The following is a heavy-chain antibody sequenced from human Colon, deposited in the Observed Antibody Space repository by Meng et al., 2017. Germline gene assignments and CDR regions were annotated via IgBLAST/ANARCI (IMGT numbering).Heavy chain of an antibody. J-gene: IGHJ4*02. CDR3: ARKGYCTNGVCSAFDY. Sequence: SCAASGFTFSSYSMNWVRQAPGKGLEWVSSISSSSSYIYYADSVKGRFTISRDNAKNSLYLQMNSLRAEDTAVYYCARKGYCTNGVCSAFDYWGQGTLVTVSS. D-gene: IGHD2-8*01. CDR1: GFTFSSYS. CDR2: ISSSSSYI. V-gene: IGHV3-21*01.